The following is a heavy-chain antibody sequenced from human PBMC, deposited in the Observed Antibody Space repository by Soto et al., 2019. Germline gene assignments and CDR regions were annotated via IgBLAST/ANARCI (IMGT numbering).Heavy chain of an antibody. Sequence: QVQLVESGGGVVQPGRSLRLSCAASGFTFSSYGIHWVRQAPGKGLEWVALISAKGVNKYYADSVKGRLTISRANFRNTLYLQMDSLRAEDTALYYCAKERYGQWWLEHYGMARWRQATTVSASS. D-gene: IGHD2-15*01. CDR2: ISAKGVNK. J-gene: IGHJ6*01. CDR1: GFTFSSYG. V-gene: IGHV3-30*18. CDR3: AKERYGQWWLEHYGMAR.